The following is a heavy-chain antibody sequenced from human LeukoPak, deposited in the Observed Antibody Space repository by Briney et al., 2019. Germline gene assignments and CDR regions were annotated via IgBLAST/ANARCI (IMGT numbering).Heavy chain of an antibody. Sequence: ASVKVSCKASGGTFSSYAISWVRQAPGQGLEWMGGIIPIFGTANYAQKFQGRVTITADESTSTAYMELRSLRSDDTAVYYCARDLIVVVGDVFDLWGQGTVDTVSS. CDR1: GGTFSSYA. CDR2: IIPIFGTA. V-gene: IGHV1-69*13. J-gene: IGHJ3*01. CDR3: ARDLIVVVGDVFDL. D-gene: IGHD3-22*01.